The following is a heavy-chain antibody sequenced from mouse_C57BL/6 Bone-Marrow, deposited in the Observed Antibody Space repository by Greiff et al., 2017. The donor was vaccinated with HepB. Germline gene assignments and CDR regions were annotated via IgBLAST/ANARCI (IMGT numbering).Heavy chain of an antibody. J-gene: IGHJ1*03. V-gene: IGHV1-9*01. CDR3: ARGSSYWYFDV. D-gene: IGHD1-1*01. Sequence: QVQLQQSGAELMKPGASVKLSCKATGYTFTGYWIEWVKQRPGHGLEWIGEILPGSGSTNYNEKFKGKATFTADTSSNTAYMHLSSLTPEDSAIYYCARGSSYWYFDVWGTGTTVTVSA. CDR2: ILPGSGST. CDR1: GYTFTGYW.